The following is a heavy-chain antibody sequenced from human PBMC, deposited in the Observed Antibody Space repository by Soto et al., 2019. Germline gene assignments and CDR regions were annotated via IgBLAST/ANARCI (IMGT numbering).Heavy chain of an antibody. CDR3: ARKGGSYYPYYFDY. CDR1: GGSISSYY. J-gene: IGHJ4*02. Sequence: SETLSLTCTVSGGSISSYYWSWIRQPPGKGLEWIGYIYYSGSTNYNPSLKSRVTISVDTSKNQFSLKLSSVTAADTAVYYCARKGGSYYPYYFDYWGQGTLVTVSS. V-gene: IGHV4-59*01. D-gene: IGHD1-26*01. CDR2: IYYSGST.